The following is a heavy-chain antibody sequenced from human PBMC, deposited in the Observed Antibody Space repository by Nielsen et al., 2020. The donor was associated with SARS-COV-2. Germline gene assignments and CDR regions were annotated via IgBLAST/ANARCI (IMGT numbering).Heavy chain of an antibody. V-gene: IGHV3-21*01. J-gene: IGHJ4*02. CDR1: GFTFSIYS. CDR2: IDGTSSYI. CDR3: ARDREGTYSGQDF. Sequence: GGSLRLSCAASGFTFSIYSMTWVRQAPGKGLEWVAAIDGTSSYIYYADAVKGRLTISRDNAKNSLFLQMDSLRAEDTAVYYCARDREGTYSGQDFWGQGTLVAVSS. D-gene: IGHD1-26*01.